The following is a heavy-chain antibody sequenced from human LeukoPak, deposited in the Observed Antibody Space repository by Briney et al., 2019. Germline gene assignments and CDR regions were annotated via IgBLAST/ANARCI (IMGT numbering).Heavy chain of an antibody. Sequence: SETLSLTCTVSGYSISSGYFWGWIRQPPGKGLEWIGTIYHSGSTYYNPSLQSRVTMSVDTSKNQFSLKLSSVTAADTAVYYCARVAAAGNWFDPWGQGTLVTVSS. V-gene: IGHV4-38-2*02. D-gene: IGHD6-13*01. CDR1: GYSISSGYF. CDR2: IYHSGST. J-gene: IGHJ5*02. CDR3: ARVAAAGNWFDP.